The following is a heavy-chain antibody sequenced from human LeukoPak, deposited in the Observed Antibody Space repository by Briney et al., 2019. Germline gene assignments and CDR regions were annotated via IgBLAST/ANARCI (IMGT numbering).Heavy chain of an antibody. D-gene: IGHD6-19*01. CDR3: ARVFRQWLVRNAFDI. V-gene: IGHV1-2*02. Sequence: ALVKVSCKASGYTFTGYYMHWVRQAPGQGLEWMGWINPNSGGTNYAQKFQGRVTMTRDTSISTAYMELSRLRSDDTAVYYCARVFRQWLVRNAFDIWGQGTMVTVSS. CDR2: INPNSGGT. J-gene: IGHJ3*02. CDR1: GYTFTGYY.